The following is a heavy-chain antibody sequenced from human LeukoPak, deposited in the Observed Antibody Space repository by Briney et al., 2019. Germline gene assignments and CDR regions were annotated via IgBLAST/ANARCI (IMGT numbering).Heavy chain of an antibody. Sequence: GGSLRLSCAASGFTFDDYGMSWVRQAPGKGLEWVSGINWNGGSTGYADSVKGRFTISRDNAKNSLYLQMNSLRAEDTALYYCARASHYYDSSGYSPHPVDYWGQGTLVTVSS. CDR2: INWNGGST. D-gene: IGHD3-22*01. CDR3: ARASHYYDSSGYSPHPVDY. J-gene: IGHJ4*02. V-gene: IGHV3-20*04. CDR1: GFTFDDYG.